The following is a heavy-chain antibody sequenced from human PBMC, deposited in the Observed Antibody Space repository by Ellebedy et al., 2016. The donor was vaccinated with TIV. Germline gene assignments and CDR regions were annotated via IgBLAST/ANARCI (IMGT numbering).Heavy chain of an antibody. CDR1: GGSISSGDYY. CDR2: IYYSGST. V-gene: IGHV4-30-4*01. Sequence: SETLSLXCTVSGGSISSGDYYWSWIRQPPGKGLEWIGYIYYSGSTYYNPSLKSRVTISVDTSKNQFSLKLSSVTAADTAVYYCARGLGYDFWSGYSRGGAFDIWGQGTMVTVSS. J-gene: IGHJ3*02. CDR3: ARGLGYDFWSGYSRGGAFDI. D-gene: IGHD3-3*01.